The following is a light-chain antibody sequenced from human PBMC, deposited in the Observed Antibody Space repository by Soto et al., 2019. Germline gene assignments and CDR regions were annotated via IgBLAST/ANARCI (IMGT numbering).Light chain of an antibody. J-gene: IGKJ1*01. V-gene: IGKV3D-20*02. CDR1: QTISSSS. CDR2: DAS. Sequence: EFVLTQSPGTLSLSPGDSATLSCRGSQTISSSSFAWYQQNPGKAPRLLIYDASSRATGIPDRFSGSGSGTEFTLTISSLEPEDFAVYYCQQRSNWPPTWTCGQGTKVDI. CDR3: QQRSNWPPTWT.